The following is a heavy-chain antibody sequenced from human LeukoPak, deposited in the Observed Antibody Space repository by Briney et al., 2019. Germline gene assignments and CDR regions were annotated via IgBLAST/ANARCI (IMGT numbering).Heavy chain of an antibody. Sequence: PGESLRHSCAASGFTFSSYSMNWVRQAPGKGLEWVSSISSSSSYIYYADSVKGRFTISRDNAKNSLYLQMNSLRAEDTAVYYCVRGPSGALYLWGQGTLVTVSS. V-gene: IGHV3-21*01. D-gene: IGHD1-26*01. J-gene: IGHJ4*02. CDR3: VRGPSGALYL. CDR1: GFTFSSYS. CDR2: ISSSSSYI.